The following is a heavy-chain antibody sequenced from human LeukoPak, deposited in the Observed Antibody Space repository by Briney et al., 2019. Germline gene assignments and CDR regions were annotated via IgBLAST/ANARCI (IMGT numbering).Heavy chain of an antibody. J-gene: IGHJ4*02. CDR3: ARQAGSNYYDTSGYLPYY. Sequence: GESLKISCQGSGYSFTSYWIGWVRQMPGKGLEWMGIIYPGDSDTRYSPSFQGQVTISADKSISTACLQWSSLKASDSAMYYCARQAGSNYYDTSGYLPYYWGQGSLVTVSS. CDR1: GYSFTSYW. CDR2: IYPGDSDT. D-gene: IGHD3-22*01. V-gene: IGHV5-51*01.